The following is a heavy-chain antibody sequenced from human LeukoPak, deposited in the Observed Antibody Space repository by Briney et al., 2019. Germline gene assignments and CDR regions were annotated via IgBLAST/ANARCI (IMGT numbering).Heavy chain of an antibody. Sequence: SETLSLNCAGYGGSFSGYYWSWIRQPPGKGLEWIGEINHSGSTNYNPSLKSRVTISVDTSKNQFSLKLSSVTAADTAVYYCARERYFDWLLSYNWFDPWGQGTLVTVSS. CDR3: ARERYFDWLLSYNWFDP. D-gene: IGHD3-9*01. V-gene: IGHV4-34*01. CDR2: INHSGST. J-gene: IGHJ5*02. CDR1: GGSFSGYY.